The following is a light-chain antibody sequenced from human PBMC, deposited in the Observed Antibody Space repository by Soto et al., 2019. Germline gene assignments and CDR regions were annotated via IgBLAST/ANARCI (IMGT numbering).Light chain of an antibody. Sequence: EIVMTQSPATLSVSPGEGATLSCRASQSVRTNLAWYQQKPGQAPRLLIYGASTRATGIPARFSGSGSGTEFTLPISSLQSEDFAVYYCQQYNIWPLSFGPGTKVDIK. J-gene: IGKJ3*01. CDR2: GAS. CDR1: QSVRTN. V-gene: IGKV3-15*01. CDR3: QQYNIWPLS.